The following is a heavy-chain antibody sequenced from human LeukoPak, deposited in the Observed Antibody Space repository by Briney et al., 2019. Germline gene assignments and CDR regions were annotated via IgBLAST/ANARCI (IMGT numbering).Heavy chain of an antibody. CDR2: IYIDGTT. CDR1: GFIVSHNY. CDR3: ARGPRYSFY. V-gene: IGHV3-53*01. D-gene: IGHD6-13*01. Sequence: GGSLRLSCAASGFIVSHNYMTWVRQAPGKGLEWISVIYIDGTTYYADSVKGRFTISRDQANNTLYLQMNTLRDEDTAAYYCARGPRYSFYWGQGTLVTVSS. J-gene: IGHJ4*02.